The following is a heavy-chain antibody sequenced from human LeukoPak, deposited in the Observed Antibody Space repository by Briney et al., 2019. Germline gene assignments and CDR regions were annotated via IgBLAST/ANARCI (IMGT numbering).Heavy chain of an antibody. CDR2: IYYSGST. CDR1: GGSISSSSYY. D-gene: IGHD3-3*01. CDR3: ARQIGYYDFWSGRHFDY. J-gene: IGHJ4*02. V-gene: IGHV4-39*01. Sequence: SETLSLTCTVPGGSISSSSYYWGWIRQPPGKGLEWIGSIYYSGSTYYNPSLKSRVTISVDTSKNQFSLKLSSVTAADTAVYYCARQIGYYDFWSGRHFDYWGQGTLVTVSS.